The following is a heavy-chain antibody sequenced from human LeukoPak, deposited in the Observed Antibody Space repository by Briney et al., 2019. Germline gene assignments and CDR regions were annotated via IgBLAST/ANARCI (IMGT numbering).Heavy chain of an antibody. CDR1: GFTVRNTS. CDR2: IYSGGNT. CDR3: ARGGSVGSYYYFDY. Sequence: GGSLRLSCAASGFTVRNTSMTWVRQAPGKGLEWVSVIYSGGNTYYADSVKGRFTTSRDHSKNTLFLQMNSLRAEDTAVYFCARGGSVGSYYYFDYWGQGTLVTVSS. V-gene: IGHV3-53*01. D-gene: IGHD1-26*01. J-gene: IGHJ4*02.